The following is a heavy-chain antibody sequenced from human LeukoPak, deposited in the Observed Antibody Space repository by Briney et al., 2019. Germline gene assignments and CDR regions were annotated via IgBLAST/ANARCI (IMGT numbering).Heavy chain of an antibody. V-gene: IGHV5-10-1*01. CDR3: ARHRVGYCSSTSCSLPDY. Sequence: GESLKISCKGSGYSFTNYWISWVRQMPGKGLEWMGRSDPSDSYTNYSPSFQGHVTISADKSISTAYLQWSSLKASDTAMYYCARHRVGYCSSTSCSLPDYWGQGTLVTVSS. J-gene: IGHJ4*02. CDR2: SDPSDSYT. D-gene: IGHD2-2*01. CDR1: GYSFTNYW.